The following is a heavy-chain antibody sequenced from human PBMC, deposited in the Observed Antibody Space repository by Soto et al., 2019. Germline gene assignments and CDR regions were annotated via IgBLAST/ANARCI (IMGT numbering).Heavy chain of an antibody. V-gene: IGHV5-10-1*01. CDR2: IDPRDSYT. J-gene: IGHJ6*02. D-gene: IGHD3-9*01. CDR1: GYSFTSYW. CDR3: ARLKFEDYFYAMDV. Sequence: EVQLVQSGAEVIKPGESLRISCKGSGYSFTSYWISWVRQMPGKGLEWMGKIDPRDSYTNYSPSFHGHVTISADNSISTAYLQGSSLKASDTAVYYCARLKFEDYFYAMDVWGQGTTVTVSS.